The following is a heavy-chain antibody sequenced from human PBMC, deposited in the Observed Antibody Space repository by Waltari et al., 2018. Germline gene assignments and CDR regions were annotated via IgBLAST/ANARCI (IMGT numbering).Heavy chain of an antibody. CDR2: MNPNSGNT. CDR1: GYTFTSYD. V-gene: IGHV1-8*01. Sequence: VKVSCKASGYTFTSYDINWVRQATGQGLEWMGWMNPNSGNTGYAQKFQGRVTMTRNTSISTAYMELSSLRSEDTAVYYCARAGEDDFWSGNWFDPWGQGTLVTVSS. J-gene: IGHJ5*02. D-gene: IGHD3-3*01. CDR3: ARAGEDDFWSGNWFDP.